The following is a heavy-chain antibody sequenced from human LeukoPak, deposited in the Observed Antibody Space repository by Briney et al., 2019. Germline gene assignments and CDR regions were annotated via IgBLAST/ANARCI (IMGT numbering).Heavy chain of an antibody. CDR2: IYYSGNT. CDR1: GGSFSSFY. Sequence: SETLSLTCTVSGGSFSSFYWSWIRQPPGKGLEWIGYIYYSGNTNYNPSLKSRVTISLNTSKNQFSLKLTSVTAADTAVYYCARGGRVSNFDYWGQGTLITVSS. V-gene: IGHV4-59*08. J-gene: IGHJ4*02. CDR3: ARGGRVSNFDY. D-gene: IGHD2-15*01.